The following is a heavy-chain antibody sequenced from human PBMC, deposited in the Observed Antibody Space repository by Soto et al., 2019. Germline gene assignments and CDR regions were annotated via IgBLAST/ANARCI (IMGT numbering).Heavy chain of an antibody. CDR3: ARGRQWLVPWDY. Sequence: ASVKVSCKASGYTFTSYAIHWVRQAPGQRLEWMGWINAGNGNTKYSQKFQGRVTITRDTSASTAYMELSSLRSEDTAVYYCARGRQWLVPWDYWGQGTLVTVSS. CDR1: GYTFTSYA. D-gene: IGHD6-19*01. J-gene: IGHJ4*02. V-gene: IGHV1-3*01. CDR2: INAGNGNT.